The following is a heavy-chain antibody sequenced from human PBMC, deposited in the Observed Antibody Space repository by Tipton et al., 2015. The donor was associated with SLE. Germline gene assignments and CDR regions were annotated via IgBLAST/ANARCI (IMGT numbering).Heavy chain of an antibody. V-gene: IGHV4-59*01. D-gene: IGHD3-10*01. Sequence: TLSLTCTVSGASTSAYFWSWIRHPPAKGLVWIGYIDYSVSVNYDPSLKSRVTISLDRSKNEFSLTLSSVTAADTAVYYCARVGFYGSGRIWDMDVWGNGTPLPGSS. CDR2: IDYSVSV. CDR1: GASTSAYF. CDR3: ARVGFYGSGRIWDMDV. J-gene: IGHJ6*03.